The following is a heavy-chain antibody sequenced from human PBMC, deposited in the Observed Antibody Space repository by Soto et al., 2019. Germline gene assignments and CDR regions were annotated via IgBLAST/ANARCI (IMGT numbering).Heavy chain of an antibody. Sequence: SETLFLTCSFSGYSVTSHYLTWIRQSPEKGLEWIGYMYYTGCSHYNPSLKSRLTISVDTSKNQSSLKLSSVTAADTAVYYCAREGGYYYYYGMDVWGQGTTVTVSS. J-gene: IGHJ6*02. V-gene: IGHV4-59*02. CDR3: AREGGYYYYYGMDV. CDR1: GYSVTSHY. D-gene: IGHD2-15*01. CDR2: MYYTGCS.